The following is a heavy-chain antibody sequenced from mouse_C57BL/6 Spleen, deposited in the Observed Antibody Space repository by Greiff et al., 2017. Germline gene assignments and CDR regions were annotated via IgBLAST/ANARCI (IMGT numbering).Heavy chain of an antibody. CDR1: GFNIKNTY. D-gene: IGHD1-1*01. CDR3: AFYYGSQLGYFDY. CDR2: IDPANGKP. J-gene: IGHJ2*01. V-gene: IGHV14-3*01. Sequence: VQLQQSVAELVRPGASVKLSCTASGFNIKNTYMHWVKQRPDQGLEWIGRIDPANGKPKYAPKFQGKATITADTSSNTAYLQLSSLTSEDTAIYYCAFYYGSQLGYFDYWGQGTTLTVSS.